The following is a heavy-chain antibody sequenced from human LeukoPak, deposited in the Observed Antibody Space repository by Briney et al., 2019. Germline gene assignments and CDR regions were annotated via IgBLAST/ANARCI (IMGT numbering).Heavy chain of an antibody. D-gene: IGHD6-19*01. V-gene: IGHV3-21*01. J-gene: IGHJ4*02. CDR1: GFTFSSYS. CDR2: ISSSSSYI. Sequence: PGGSLRLSCAASGFTFSSYSMNWVRQAPGKGLEWVSSISSSSSYIYYADSVKGRFTISRDNAKNSLYLQMNSLRAEDTAVYYCARGNIAVAGSNVWGQGTLVTVSS. CDR3: ARGNIAVAGSNV.